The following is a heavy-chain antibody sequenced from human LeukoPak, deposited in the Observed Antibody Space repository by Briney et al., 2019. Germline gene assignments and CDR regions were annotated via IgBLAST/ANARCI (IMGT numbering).Heavy chain of an antibody. CDR2: IYYSGST. J-gene: IGHJ6*02. CDR3: ASTQGTGTDPRYYYGMDV. V-gene: IGHV4-39*01. Sequence: SETLSLTCTLSGGSISSSSYYWGWIRQPPGRGREWMGSIYYSGSTSYNTSLKSRVTIAVDTAKNQFSLKLSSVPAADTAVYYCASTQGTGTDPRYYYGMDVWGQGTTVTVSS. D-gene: IGHD1-1*01. CDR1: GGSISSSSYY.